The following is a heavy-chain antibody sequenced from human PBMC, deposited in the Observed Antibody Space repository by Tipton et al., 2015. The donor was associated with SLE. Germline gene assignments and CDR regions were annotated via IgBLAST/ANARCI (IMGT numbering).Heavy chain of an antibody. J-gene: IGHJ5*02. D-gene: IGHD6-6*01. CDR1: GGSISSYY. Sequence: TLSLTCTVSGGSISSYYWSWIRQPPGKGLEWIGEINHSGSTNYIPSLKSRVTISVDTSKNQFSLKLSSVTAADTAVYYCAAGSSSSRDWFDPWGQGTLVTVSS. CDR3: AAGSSSSRDWFDP. CDR2: INHSGST. V-gene: IGHV4-34*01.